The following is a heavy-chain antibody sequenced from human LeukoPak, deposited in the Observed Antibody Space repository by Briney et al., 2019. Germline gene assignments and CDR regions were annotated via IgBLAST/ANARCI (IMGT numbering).Heavy chain of an antibody. CDR1: GCTFSSFN. Sequence: GGSLRLSCAASGCTFSSFNMNWVRQAPGKAMEWVSSITSSGTHIFYADSVRGRFTISRDNAKNSLYLQMDSLGPDDTAVYYCARDPYSGNYGNDYYYYMDVWGKGTTVTISS. CDR2: ITSSGTHI. V-gene: IGHV3-21*01. CDR3: ARDPYSGNYGNDYYYYMDV. J-gene: IGHJ6*03. D-gene: IGHD1-26*01.